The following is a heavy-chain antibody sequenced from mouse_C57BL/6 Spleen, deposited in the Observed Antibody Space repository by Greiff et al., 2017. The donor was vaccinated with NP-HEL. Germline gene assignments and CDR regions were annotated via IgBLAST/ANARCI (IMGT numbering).Heavy chain of an antibody. CDR2: IDPETGGT. Sequence: QVQLKESGAELVRPGASVTLSCKASGYTFTDYEMHWVKQTPVHGLEWIGAIDPETGGTAYNQKFKGKAILTADKSSSTAYMELRSLTSEDSAVYYCTRCGYYGSNYAMDYWGQGTSVTVSS. V-gene: IGHV1-15*01. D-gene: IGHD1-1*01. CDR3: TRCGYYGSNYAMDY. CDR1: GYTFTDYE. J-gene: IGHJ4*01.